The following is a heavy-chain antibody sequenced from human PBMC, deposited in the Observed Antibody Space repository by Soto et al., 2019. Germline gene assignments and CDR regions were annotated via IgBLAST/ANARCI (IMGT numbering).Heavy chain of an antibody. V-gene: IGHV4-39*01. CDR1: GGSISSSIYY. CDR3: ARLWFGELIGIIVDY. CDR2: IYYSGST. D-gene: IGHD3-10*01. J-gene: IGHJ4*02. Sequence: SETLSLTCTVSGGSISSSIYYWGWIRQPPGKGLGWIGSIYYSGSTYYNPSLKSRVTISVDTSKNQFSLKLSSVTAADTAVYYCARLWFGELIGIIVDYWGQGTLVTVSS.